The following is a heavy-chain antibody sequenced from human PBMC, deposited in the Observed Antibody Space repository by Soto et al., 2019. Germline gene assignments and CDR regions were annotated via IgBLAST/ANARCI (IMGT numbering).Heavy chain of an antibody. D-gene: IGHD6-13*01. CDR1: GFTFSSRW. CDR2: IKKDENGK. V-gene: IGHV3-7*02. CDR3: ATHDGPAAAGLVLDF. Sequence: EVQLVESGGGLVQPGGSLRLSCEASGFTFSSRWMTWVRQGPGKGLEWVANIKKDENGKDYVDSVKGRFTISRDNSKNSLYLQIISLRAEYTAVYYCATHDGPAAAGLVLDFWGPGTVVTVSS. J-gene: IGHJ4*02.